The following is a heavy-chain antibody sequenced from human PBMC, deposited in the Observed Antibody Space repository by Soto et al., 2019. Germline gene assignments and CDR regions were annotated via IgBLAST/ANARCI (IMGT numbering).Heavy chain of an antibody. CDR3: ARGRMAADDTGYYYSSLDV. Sequence: GASVKVSCKASGGTFSSYTISWVRQAPGQGLEWMGGVIPFFGTTHYAQTFEGRVTITADASTSTAYLELSSLRSEDTAVFYCARGRMAADDTGYYYSSLDVWGQGTTVTVSS. CDR1: GGTFSSYT. J-gene: IGHJ6*02. V-gene: IGHV1-69*13. D-gene: IGHD3-10*01. CDR2: VIPFFGTT.